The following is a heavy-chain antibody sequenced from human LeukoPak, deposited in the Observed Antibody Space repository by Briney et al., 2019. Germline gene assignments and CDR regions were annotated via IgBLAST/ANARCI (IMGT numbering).Heavy chain of an antibody. CDR2: ISAYNGNT. CDR3: ARESVAAPYFDY. CDR1: VYTFTSYG. J-gene: IGHJ4*02. D-gene: IGHD2-15*01. V-gene: IGHV1-18*01. Sequence: ASVKVSCKASVYTFTSYGISWVRQAPGQGLEWMGWISAYNGNTNYAQKLQGRVTMTTDTSTSTAYMELRSLRSDDTAVYYCARESVAAPYFDYWGQGTLVTVSS.